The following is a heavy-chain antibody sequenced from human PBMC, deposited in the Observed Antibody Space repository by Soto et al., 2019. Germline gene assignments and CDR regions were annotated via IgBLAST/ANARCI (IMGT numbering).Heavy chain of an antibody. V-gene: IGHV1-3*01. CDR2: INLGNGNT. D-gene: IGHD2-15*01. J-gene: IGHJ5*02. Sequence: ASVKVSCKASGYSFIYYPIHWVRQAPGQRLEWMGWINLGNGNTAYSQKFQGRVTITRDTSASTVYMELSSLTSEDTAAYYCAREPLCGGKCYLNYFDPRGQRTLVSVSA. CDR3: AREPLCGGKCYLNYFDP. CDR1: GYSFIYYP.